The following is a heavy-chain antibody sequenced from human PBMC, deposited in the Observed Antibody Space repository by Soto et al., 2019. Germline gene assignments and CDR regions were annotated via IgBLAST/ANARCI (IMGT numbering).Heavy chain of an antibody. J-gene: IGHJ1*01. CDR2: IYSGGST. V-gene: IGHV3-53*01. CDR3: AREDPYYYDSSGSGYFQH. Sequence: VGSLRLSCAASGFTVSSNYMSWVRQAQGKGLEWVSVIYSGGSTYYADSVKGRFTISRDNSKNTLYLQMNSLRAEDTAVYYCAREDPYYYDSSGSGYFQHWGQGTLVTVSS. CDR1: GFTVSSNY. D-gene: IGHD3-22*01.